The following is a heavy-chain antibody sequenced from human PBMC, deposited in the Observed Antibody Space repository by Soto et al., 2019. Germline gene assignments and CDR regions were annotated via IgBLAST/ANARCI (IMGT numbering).Heavy chain of an antibody. CDR2: IYYSGST. Sequence: SETLSLTCTVSGGSISSSSYYWGWIRQPPGKGLEWIGSIYYSGSTYYNPSLKSRVTISVDTSKNQFSLKLSSVTAADTAVYYCARHGGIVDTAMVSYGDYFDYWGQGTLVTVSS. D-gene: IGHD5-18*01. CDR1: GGSISSSSYY. V-gene: IGHV4-39*01. J-gene: IGHJ4*02. CDR3: ARHGGIVDTAMVSYGDYFDY.